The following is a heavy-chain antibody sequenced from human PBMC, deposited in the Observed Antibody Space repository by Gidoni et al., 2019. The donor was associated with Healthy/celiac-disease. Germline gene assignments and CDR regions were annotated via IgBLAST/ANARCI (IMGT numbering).Heavy chain of an antibody. D-gene: IGHD3-22*01. CDR3: ARDQVYYDSSAYYYGMDV. V-gene: IGHV4-61*02. CDR1: GGSISSGSSY. J-gene: IGHJ6*02. CDR2: IYTSGST. Sequence: QVQLQESGPGLVKPSQTLSLTCTVSGGSISSGSSYWSWIRQPAGKGLEWIGRIYTSGSTNYNPSLKSRVTISVDTSKNQFSLKLSSVTAADTAVYYCARDQVYYDSSAYYYGMDVWGQGTTVTVSS.